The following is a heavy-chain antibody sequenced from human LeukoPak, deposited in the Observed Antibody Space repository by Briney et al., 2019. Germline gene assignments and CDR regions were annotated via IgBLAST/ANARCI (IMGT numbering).Heavy chain of an antibody. CDR1: GYTFTTYT. V-gene: IGHV1-3*01. CDR2: INAGNGNT. CDR3: ARPIGYSSGGFDL. D-gene: IGHD6-19*01. J-gene: IGHJ2*01. Sequence: ASVKVSCKASGYTFTTYTMHWVRQAPGQRIEWMGWINAGNGNTKYSQKFQGRVTITRDTSASTAFMELSSLRSEDTAVYYCARPIGYSSGGFDLWGRGTLVTVSS.